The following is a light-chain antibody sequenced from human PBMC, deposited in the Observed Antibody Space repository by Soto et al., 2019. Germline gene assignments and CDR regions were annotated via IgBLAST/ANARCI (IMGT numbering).Light chain of an antibody. V-gene: IGKV1-5*01. J-gene: IGKJ1*01. CDR2: GAS. CDR1: QSIRHY. CDR3: QPHNSYSRT. Sequence: DIQMTQSPPTLSASVGDRVTITCRASQSIRHYLAWYQQMPGKAPKLLIYGASTLQSGVPSRFSGSGSGTNFPLTFGTLQPDNLGIYFFQPHNSYSRTSGQGT.